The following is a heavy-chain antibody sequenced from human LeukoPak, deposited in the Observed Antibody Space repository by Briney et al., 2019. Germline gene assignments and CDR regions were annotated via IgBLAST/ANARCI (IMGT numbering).Heavy chain of an antibody. CDR1: GGSISSSSYY. J-gene: IGHJ5*02. CDR2: IYYSGSI. CDR3: ARRGSYYDYVWGSYRYNWFDP. D-gene: IGHD3-16*02. V-gene: IGHV4-39*01. Sequence: PSETLSLTCTVSGGSISSSSYYWGWIRQPPGKGLEWIGSIYYSGSIYYNPSLKSRVTISVDTSKNQFSLKLSSVTAADTAVYYCARRGSYYDYVWGSYRYNWFDPWGQGTLVTVSS.